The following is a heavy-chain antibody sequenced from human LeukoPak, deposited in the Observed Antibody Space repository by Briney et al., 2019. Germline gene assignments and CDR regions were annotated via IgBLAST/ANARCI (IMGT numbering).Heavy chain of an antibody. CDR1: GGSISSSSYY. CDR2: IYYSGST. D-gene: IGHD3-22*01. V-gene: IGHV4-39*01. CDR3: ARQGDYYDSSGYPLD. Sequence: SETLSLTCTVSGGSISSSSYYWGWIRQPPGKGLEWIGSIYYSGSTYYNPSLKSRVTISVDTSKNQFSLKLGSVTAADTAVYYCARQGDYYDSSGYPLDWGQGTLVTVSS. J-gene: IGHJ4*02.